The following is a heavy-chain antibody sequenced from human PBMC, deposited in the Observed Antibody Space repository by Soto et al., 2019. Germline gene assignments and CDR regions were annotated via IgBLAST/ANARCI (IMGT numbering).Heavy chain of an antibody. J-gene: IGHJ4*02. V-gene: IGHV1-69*01. CDR2: IIPIIGTA. Sequence: QVQLVQSGAAVKKPGSSVKVSCKASGGTFSSYAISWVRQAPGQGLEWMGGIIPIIGTANYAQKFQGRVTITADESPSTAYMELNSLGSEDTAVYYCATSNNGDYLGYFDYWGQGTLVTVSS. D-gene: IGHD4-17*01. CDR1: GGTFSSYA. CDR3: ATSNNGDYLGYFDY.